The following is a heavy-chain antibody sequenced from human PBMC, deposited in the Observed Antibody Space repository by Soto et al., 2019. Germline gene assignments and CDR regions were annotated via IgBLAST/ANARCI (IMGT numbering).Heavy chain of an antibody. CDR2: INPNSGGT. J-gene: IGHJ5*02. V-gene: IGHV1-2*02. Sequence: QVQLVQSGAEVKKPGASVKVSCKASGYTFTGYYMHWERPAPGQGLEWMGWINPNSGGTNYAQKFQARVTMTRDTSISTAYMELSRLRSDDTAVYYCARDQLGAESNWFDPWGQGTLVTVSS. D-gene: IGHD7-27*01. CDR1: GYTFTGYY. CDR3: ARDQLGAESNWFDP.